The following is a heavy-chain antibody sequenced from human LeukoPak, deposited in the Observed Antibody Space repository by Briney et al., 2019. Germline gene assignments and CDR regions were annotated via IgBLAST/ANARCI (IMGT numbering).Heavy chain of an antibody. Sequence: EASVKVSCKASRYTFTSYYMHWVRQAPGQGLEWMGIINPSGGSTSYAQKFQGRVTMTRDTSTSTVYMELSSLRSEDTAVYYCARTSVLRFLEWFLDYWGQGTLVTVSS. CDR1: RYTFTSYY. J-gene: IGHJ4*02. CDR3: ARTSVLRFLEWFLDY. CDR2: INPSGGST. D-gene: IGHD3-3*01. V-gene: IGHV1-46*01.